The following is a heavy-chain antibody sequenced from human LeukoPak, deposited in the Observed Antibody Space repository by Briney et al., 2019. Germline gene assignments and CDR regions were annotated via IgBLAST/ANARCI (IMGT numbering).Heavy chain of an antibody. V-gene: IGHV4-59*01. Sequence: SETLSLTCTVSGGSISSYYWSWIRQPPGKGLEWIGYIYYSGSTNYNPSLKSRVTISVDTSKNQFSLKLSSVTAADTAVYYRARWTTVTPFDYWGQGTLVTVSS. CDR2: IYYSGST. CDR1: GGSISSYY. CDR3: ARWTTVTPFDY. J-gene: IGHJ4*02. D-gene: IGHD4-17*01.